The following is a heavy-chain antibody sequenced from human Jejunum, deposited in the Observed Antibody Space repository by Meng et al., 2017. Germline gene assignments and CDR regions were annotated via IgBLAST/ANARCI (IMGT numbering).Heavy chain of an antibody. CDR1: GFTISNLY. Sequence: GESLKISCAASGFTISNLYMTWVRQAPGKGLEWVANINEDGGDKFYVDSVKGRFTISRDNAKNSLFLQMNSLRVEDTAVYYCARSRAIADWGQGNLVNGAS. D-gene: IGHD2-21*01. CDR3: ARSRAIAD. CDR2: INEDGGDK. J-gene: IGHJ4*02. V-gene: IGHV3-7*01.